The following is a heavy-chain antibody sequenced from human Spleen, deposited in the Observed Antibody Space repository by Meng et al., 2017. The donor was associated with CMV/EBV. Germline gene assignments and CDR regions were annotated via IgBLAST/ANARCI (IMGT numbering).Heavy chain of an antibody. V-gene: IGHV3-30*02. CDR3: AKDKRLEWLLPFDY. Sequence: GGSLRLSCAASGFTFSSYGMHWVRQAPGKGLEWVAFIRFEGDFKYYADSVKGRFTVSRDNSKNTLYLQMNSLRTEDTAVYYCAKDKRLEWLLPFDYWGQGTLVTVSS. D-gene: IGHD3-3*01. CDR1: GFTFSSYG. J-gene: IGHJ4*02. CDR2: IRFEGDFK.